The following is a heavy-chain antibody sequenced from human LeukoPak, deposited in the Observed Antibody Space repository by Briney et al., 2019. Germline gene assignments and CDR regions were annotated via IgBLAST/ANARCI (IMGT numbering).Heavy chain of an antibody. V-gene: IGHV1-2*02. CDR1: GYTFTGYY. CDR3: ARPGGSGWFFDF. Sequence: ASVKVSCKASGYTFTGYYMHWVRQAPGQGLEWMGWINPNSGGTNYAQKFQGRVTMTRDTSISTAYMEVSRLRSDDTAVYYCARPGGSGWFFDFWGQGTLVTVSS. CDR2: INPNSGGT. J-gene: IGHJ4*02. D-gene: IGHD6-19*01.